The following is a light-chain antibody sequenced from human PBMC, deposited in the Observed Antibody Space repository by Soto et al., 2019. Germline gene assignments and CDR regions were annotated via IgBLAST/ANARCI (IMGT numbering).Light chain of an antibody. CDR1: QSVSSSY. J-gene: IGKJ1*01. V-gene: IGKV3-20*01. Sequence: EIVLTQSPGTLSLSPGERATLSCRASQSVSSSYLAWYQQKPGQAPRLLIYGASSRATGIPDRFSGSGSGRDFTLTISRLEPEDFELYYCQQYGSSPQTFGQGTKVELK. CDR3: QQYGSSPQT. CDR2: GAS.